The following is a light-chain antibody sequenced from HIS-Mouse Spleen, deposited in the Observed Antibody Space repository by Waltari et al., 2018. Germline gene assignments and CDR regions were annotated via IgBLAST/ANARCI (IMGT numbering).Light chain of an antibody. CDR3: QQYYSTPYT. Sequence: DIVMTQSPDSLAVSLGERATINCKSSQSVLYSSKNKNYLAWYQQKPGQPPKLHLYWASTRESGVPDRFSGSGSGTDFTLTISSLQAEDVAVYYCQQYYSTPYTFGQGTKLEIK. CDR2: WAS. V-gene: IGKV4-1*01. J-gene: IGKJ2*01. CDR1: QSVLYSSKNKNY.